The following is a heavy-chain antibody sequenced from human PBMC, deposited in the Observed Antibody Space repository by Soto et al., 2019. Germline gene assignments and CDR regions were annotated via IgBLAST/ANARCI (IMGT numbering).Heavy chain of an antibody. Sequence: ASVKVSCKSSVYTFTIYYINWVRQAPGQGLEWLGIINPSGGYTTYAQRFLGRVTMTSDTSTSTVHMELGSLTSEDTAVYYCARGGGIVVVTAPYDQWGQGTLVTVSS. CDR2: INPSGGYT. CDR3: ARGGGIVVVTAPYDQ. CDR1: VYTFTIYY. V-gene: IGHV1-46*03. J-gene: IGHJ4*02. D-gene: IGHD2-21*02.